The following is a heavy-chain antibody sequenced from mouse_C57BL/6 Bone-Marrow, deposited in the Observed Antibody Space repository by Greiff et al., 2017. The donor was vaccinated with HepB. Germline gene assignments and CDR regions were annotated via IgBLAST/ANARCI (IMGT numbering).Heavy chain of an antibody. CDR2: ISDGGSYT. Sequence: EVKLVESGGGLVKPGGSLKLSCAASGFTFSSYAMSWVRQTPEKRLEWVATISDGGSYTYYPDNVKGRFTISRDNAKNNLYLQMSHLKSEDTAMYYCARGKKDWGQGTLVTVSA. J-gene: IGHJ3*01. CDR1: GFTFSSYA. V-gene: IGHV5-4*03. CDR3: ARGKKD.